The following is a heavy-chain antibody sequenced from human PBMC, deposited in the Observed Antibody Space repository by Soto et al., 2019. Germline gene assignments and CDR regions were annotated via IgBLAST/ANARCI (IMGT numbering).Heavy chain of an antibody. CDR2: ISSSSSTM. CDR1: GFTFSDYS. Sequence: EVQLVESGGGLVQPGGSLRLSCAASGFTFSDYSMNCVRQAPGKGLEWLSSISSSSSTMYYADSVKGRFTISRDDAMNSLYLKMNSLRDEDMAVYYCARGDYYYSGLDVWGQGTTVTVSS. J-gene: IGHJ6*02. CDR3: ARGDYYYSGLDV. V-gene: IGHV3-48*02.